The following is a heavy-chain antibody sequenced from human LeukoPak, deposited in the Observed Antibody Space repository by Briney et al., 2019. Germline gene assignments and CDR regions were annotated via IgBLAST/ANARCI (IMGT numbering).Heavy chain of an antibody. D-gene: IGHD5-24*01. CDR2: IYTSGST. CDR3: ARDYLVGMVTYYYYGMDV. J-gene: IGHJ6*02. CDR1: GGSISSYY. V-gene: IGHV4-4*07. Sequence: SETLSLTCTVSGGSISSYYWSWIRQPAGKGLEWIGRIYTSGSTNYNPSLKSRVTMSVDTSKNQFSLELSSVTAADTAVYYCARDYLVGMVTYYYYGMDVWGQGTTATVSS.